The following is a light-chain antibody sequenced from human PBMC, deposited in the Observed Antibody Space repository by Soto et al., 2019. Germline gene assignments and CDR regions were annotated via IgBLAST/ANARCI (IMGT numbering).Light chain of an antibody. CDR1: SSDVGAYDC. CDR3: SSYTDTSPWV. CDR2: EVR. Sequence: QSVLTQPASVSGSPGQSITISCTGTSSDVGAYDCVSWYQQHPGKAPKLMIYEVRNRPSGVSNRFSGSKSGNTASLTISGLQAEDEADYYCSSYTDTSPWVFGGGTKLTVL. J-gene: IGLJ3*02. V-gene: IGLV2-14*01.